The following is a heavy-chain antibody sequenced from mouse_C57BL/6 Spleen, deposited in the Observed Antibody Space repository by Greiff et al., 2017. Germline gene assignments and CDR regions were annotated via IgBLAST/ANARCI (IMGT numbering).Heavy chain of an antibody. V-gene: IGHV1-82*01. CDR2: IYPGDGDT. CDR1: GYAFSSSW. D-gene: IGHD1-1*01. Sequence: QVQLQQSGPELVKPGASVKISCKASGYAFSSSWMNWVKQRPGKGLEWIGRIYPGDGDTNYNGKFKGKATMTADKSSSAAYMQLSSLTSEDSAVYFCAGGNYYGSSYSWFAYWGQGTLVTVSA. CDR3: AGGNYYGSSYSWFAY. J-gene: IGHJ3*01.